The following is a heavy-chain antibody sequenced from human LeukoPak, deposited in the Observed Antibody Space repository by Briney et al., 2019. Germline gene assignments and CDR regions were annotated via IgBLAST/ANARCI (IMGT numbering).Heavy chain of an antibody. CDR3: AREGRYYYYYMDV. CDR1: GYTFTGYY. J-gene: IGHJ6*03. CDR2: INPNSGGT. Sequence: ASVKFSCKASGYTFTGYYMHWVRQAPGQGLEWMGWINPNSGGTNYAQKLQGRVTMTTDTSTSTAYMELRSLRSDDTAVYYCAREGRYYYYYMDVWGKGTTVTVSS. V-gene: IGHV1-2*02.